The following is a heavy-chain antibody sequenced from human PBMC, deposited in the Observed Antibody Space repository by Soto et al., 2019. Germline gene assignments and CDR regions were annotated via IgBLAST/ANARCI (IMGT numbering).Heavy chain of an antibody. V-gene: IGHV1-18*01. D-gene: IGHD3-9*01. Sequence: ASVKVSCKASGYTFTSYGISWVRQAPGQGLEWMGWISAYNGNTNYAQKLQGRVTMTTDTSTSTAYMELRSLRSDDTAVYYCARDEYDILTGSRRPFDYWGQGTRVTVAS. CDR3: ARDEYDILTGSRRPFDY. J-gene: IGHJ4*02. CDR2: ISAYNGNT. CDR1: GYTFTSYG.